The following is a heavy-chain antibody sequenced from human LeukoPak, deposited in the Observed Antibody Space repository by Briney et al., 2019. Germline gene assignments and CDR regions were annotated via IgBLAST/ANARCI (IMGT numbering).Heavy chain of an antibody. V-gene: IGHV1-69*04. CDR3: ARMGCSSTSCYTGYYYYYMDV. CDR2: IIPILGIA. J-gene: IGHJ6*03. Sequence: SVKLSCKASGGTFSSYAISWVRQAPGQGLEWMGRIIPILGIANYAQKFQGRVTITADKSTSTAYMELSSLRSEDTAVYYCARMGCSSTSCYTGYYYYYMDVWGKGTTVTVSS. D-gene: IGHD2-2*02. CDR1: GGTFSSYA.